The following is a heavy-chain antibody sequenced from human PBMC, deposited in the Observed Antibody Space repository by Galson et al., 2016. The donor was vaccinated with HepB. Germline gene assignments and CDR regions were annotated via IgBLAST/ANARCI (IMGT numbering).Heavy chain of an antibody. J-gene: IGHJ4*02. D-gene: IGHD3-3*01. CDR1: GYSFAPYW. V-gene: IGHV5-51*01. Sequence: QSGAEVKKPGESLQISCKGSGYSFAPYWIGWVRQMPGKGLEWMGIIYPGDSDTIYSPSFQGQVTISVDKSISTAYLQWSSLKASDTAMYYCAKTDVFRFLMDWGQGTLVTVSS. CDR2: IYPGDSDT. CDR3: AKTDVFRFLMD.